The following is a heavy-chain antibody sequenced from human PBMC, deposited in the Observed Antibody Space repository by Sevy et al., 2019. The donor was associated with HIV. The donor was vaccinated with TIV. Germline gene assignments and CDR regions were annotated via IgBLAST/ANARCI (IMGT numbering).Heavy chain of an antibody. CDR3: ARGSRHSSGWFWGWFDP. V-gene: IGHV1-69*06. Sequence: ASVKVSCKASGGTFSSYAISWVRQAPGQGLEWMGGIIPIFGTTNYAQKFQGRVTITADKSTSIAYMELSSLRSEDTAVYYCARGSRHSSGWFWGWFDPWGQGTLVTVSS. D-gene: IGHD6-19*01. CDR1: GGTFSSYA. CDR2: IIPIFGTT. J-gene: IGHJ5*02.